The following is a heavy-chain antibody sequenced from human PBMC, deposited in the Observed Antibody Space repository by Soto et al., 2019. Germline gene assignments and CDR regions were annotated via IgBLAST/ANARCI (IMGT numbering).Heavy chain of an antibody. CDR3: VKWHTSNFDSLPFTGFDF. CDR1: GFTFSDSV. V-gene: IGHV3-23*01. Sequence: VGSLRLSCVGSGFTFSDSVMAWVRQAPGKGLEWLSVMSGDGRTRYALSVTGRFTISRDNSKNTLYLQMRSLRAEDAAAYYCVKWHTSNFDSLPFTGFDFWGQVTQVTFSS. D-gene: IGHD3-22*01. J-gene: IGHJ4*02. CDR2: MSGDGRT.